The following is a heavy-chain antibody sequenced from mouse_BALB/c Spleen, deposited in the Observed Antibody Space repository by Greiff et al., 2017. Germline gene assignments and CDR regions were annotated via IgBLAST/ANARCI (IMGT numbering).Heavy chain of an antibody. CDR1: GYTFTSYV. Sequence: EVQLQQSGPELVKPGASVKMSCKASGYTFTSYVMHWVKQKPGQGLEWIGYINPYNDGTKYNEKFKGKATLTSDKSSSTAYMELSSLTSEDSAVYYCARGEYGNYEGYYYAMDYWGQGTSVTVSS. V-gene: IGHV1-14*01. CDR2: INPYNDGT. CDR3: ARGEYGNYEGYYYAMDY. J-gene: IGHJ4*01. D-gene: IGHD2-10*02.